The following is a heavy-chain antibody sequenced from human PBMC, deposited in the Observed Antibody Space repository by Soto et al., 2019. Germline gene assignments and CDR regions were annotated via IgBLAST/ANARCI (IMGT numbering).Heavy chain of an antibody. J-gene: IGHJ5*02. CDR3: ARHGDYDPNWFDP. Sequence: SETLSLTCTVSGGSISSSSYYWGWIRHPPGKGLEWIGSIYYSGSTYYNPSLKSRVTISVDTSKNQFSLKLSSVTAADTAVYYCARHGDYDPNWFDPWGQGTLVTVSS. V-gene: IGHV4-39*01. CDR1: GGSISSSSYY. CDR2: IYYSGST. D-gene: IGHD4-17*01.